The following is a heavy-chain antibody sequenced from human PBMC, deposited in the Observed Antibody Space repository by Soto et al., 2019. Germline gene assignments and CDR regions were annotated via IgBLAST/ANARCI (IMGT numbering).Heavy chain of an antibody. D-gene: IGHD6-13*01. Sequence: GGSLRLSCAASGFTFSSYGMHWVRQAPGKGLEWVAVIWYDGSNKYYADSVKGRFTISRDNSKNTLYLQMNSLRAEDTAVYYCARDRWSHIAGPTPPFDYWGQGTLVTVSS. CDR3: ARDRWSHIAGPTPPFDY. CDR1: GFTFSSYG. J-gene: IGHJ4*02. V-gene: IGHV3-33*01. CDR2: IWYDGSNK.